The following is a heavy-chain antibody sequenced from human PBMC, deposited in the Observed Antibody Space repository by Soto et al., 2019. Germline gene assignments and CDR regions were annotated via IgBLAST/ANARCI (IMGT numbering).Heavy chain of an antibody. CDR3: TTGGILP. Sequence: GPLRLSCATSAIRLRDAWMNWVRQAPGRGLEWIARIKSKSDGDTTDHTASVRGRFTISRDDSENTLYLQMNSLNIEDTGVYYRTTGGILPWGPGTLVTVSS. J-gene: IGHJ5*02. CDR2: IKSKSDGDTT. CDR1: AIRLRDAW. D-gene: IGHD3-3*02. V-gene: IGHV3-15*01.